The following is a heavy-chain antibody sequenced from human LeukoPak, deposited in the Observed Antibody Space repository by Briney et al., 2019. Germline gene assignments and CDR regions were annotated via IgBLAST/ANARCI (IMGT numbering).Heavy chain of an antibody. Sequence: GSLRLSCAASGLSFSNVWMNWVRQTPGKGLEWISYISSGSGTTYYGDSVQGRFITSRDNAKNSLHLQMNSLRAEDTGVYYCAKDRGNDYGVFDYWGQGILVTVSS. V-gene: IGHV3-48*01. D-gene: IGHD4-17*01. J-gene: IGHJ4*02. CDR2: ISSGSGTT. CDR1: GLSFSNVW. CDR3: AKDRGNDYGVFDY.